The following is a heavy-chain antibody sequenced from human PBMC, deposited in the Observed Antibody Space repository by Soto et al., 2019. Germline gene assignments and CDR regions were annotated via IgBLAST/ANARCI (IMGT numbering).Heavy chain of an antibody. CDR2: IHNSGTT. Sequence: ASETLSLTCNVSGSSVYSDNYYWTWVRQPPGKGLEWIGNIHNSGTTNYNPSLQNRLSILIDTSKNQYSLKLTSVTAADAALYYCARDIRGFSRALDYWGRGTPVTVSS. J-gene: IGHJ4*02. V-gene: IGHV4-61*01. D-gene: IGHD5-18*01. CDR3: ARDIRGFSRALDY. CDR1: GSSVYSDNYY.